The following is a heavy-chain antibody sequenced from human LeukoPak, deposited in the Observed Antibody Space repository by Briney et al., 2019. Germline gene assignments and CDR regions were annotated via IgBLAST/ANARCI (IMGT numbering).Heavy chain of an antibody. J-gene: IGHJ5*02. CDR2: IYYSGST. V-gene: IGHV4-59*01. D-gene: IGHD3-10*01. CDR1: GGSISSYY. Sequence: SETLSLTCTVSGGSISSYYWSWIRQPPGKGLEWIGYIYYSGSTNYNPSLKSRVTISVDTSKNQFSLKLSSVTAADTAVYYCARNVLLWFGELSAGWFDPWGQGTLVTVSS. CDR3: ARNVLLWFGELSAGWFDP.